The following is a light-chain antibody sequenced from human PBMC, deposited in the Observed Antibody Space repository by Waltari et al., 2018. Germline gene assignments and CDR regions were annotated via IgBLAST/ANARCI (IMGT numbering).Light chain of an antibody. Sequence: QSALTQPASVSGSPGQSITISCSGTSSDIGSYSLVSWYHQHQGKAPIPIIHEVSERPPGVSDRFSGAKSGNTASLTISGLQTEDEATFYCCSYAGANLVIFGGGTRVTVL. CDR3: CSYAGANLVI. V-gene: IGLV2-23*02. J-gene: IGLJ2*01. CDR2: EVS. CDR1: SSDIGSYSL.